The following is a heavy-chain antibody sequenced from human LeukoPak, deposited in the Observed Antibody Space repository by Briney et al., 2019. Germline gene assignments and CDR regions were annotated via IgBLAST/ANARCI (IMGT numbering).Heavy chain of an antibody. CDR2: IYYSGST. V-gene: IGHV4-61*05. J-gene: IGHJ4*02. CDR3: ARGFTYFDY. CDR1: GGSISSSSYY. Sequence: SETLSLTCTVSGGSISSSSYYWGWIRQPPGKGLEWIGYIYYSGSTNYNPSLKSRVTISVDTSKNQFSLKLSSVTAADTAVYYCARGFTYFDYWGQGTLVTVSS.